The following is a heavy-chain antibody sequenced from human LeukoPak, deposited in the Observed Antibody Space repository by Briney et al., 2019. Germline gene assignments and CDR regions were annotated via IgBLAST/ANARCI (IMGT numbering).Heavy chain of an antibody. D-gene: IGHD2-2*01. CDR2: ISGSDYST. V-gene: IGHV3-23*01. J-gene: IGHJ5*01. Sequence: GGSLRLSCAASGFTFSSYAMTWVRQAPGKGLEWVSTISGSDYSTYYADPVKGRFTISRDNSKNTLYLQMSSLRAEDTAVYFCAKAPREYCSSTSCPNWFDSWGQGTLVTVSS. CDR3: AKAPREYCSSTSCPNWFDS. CDR1: GFTFSSYA.